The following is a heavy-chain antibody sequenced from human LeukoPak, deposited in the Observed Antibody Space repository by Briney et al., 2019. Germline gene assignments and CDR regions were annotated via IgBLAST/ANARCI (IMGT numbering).Heavy chain of an antibody. CDR1: GFTFSSYA. Sequence: PGGSLRLSCAASGFTFSSYAMSWVRQAPGKGLEWVSAISGSGGSTYYADSVKGRFTISRDNSKNTLYLQMNSLRAEDTAVYYCAKAIRRYCGVYGMDVWGQGTTVTVSS. D-gene: IGHD2-8*02. J-gene: IGHJ6*02. V-gene: IGHV3-23*01. CDR3: AKAIRRYCGVYGMDV. CDR2: ISGSGGST.